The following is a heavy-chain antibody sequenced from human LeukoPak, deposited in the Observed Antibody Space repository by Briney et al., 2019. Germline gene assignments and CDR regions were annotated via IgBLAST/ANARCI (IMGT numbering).Heavy chain of an antibody. Sequence: ASVTVSFKASVYTFKNYDINWVRQAPGQGLEWVAWMNPNNDNAGSAQKFQGRVTMTRDTSINTAYMELSSLRSDDTGVYYCARAAAGGDDPFDVWGQGSLIIVSS. J-gene: IGHJ3*01. CDR3: ARAAAGGDDPFDV. V-gene: IGHV1-8*01. CDR2: MNPNNDNA. D-gene: IGHD6-25*01. CDR1: VYTFKNYD.